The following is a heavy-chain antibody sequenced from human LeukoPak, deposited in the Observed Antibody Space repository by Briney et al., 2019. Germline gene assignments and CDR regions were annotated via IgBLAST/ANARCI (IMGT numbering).Heavy chain of an antibody. CDR1: GVSFSSETYY. D-gene: IGHD5-24*01. J-gene: IGHJ4*02. CDR3: SRVQEKAATRFDY. Sequence: SETLSLTCTVSGVSFSSETYYWAWIRQPPGGGLEWIATISSSGNTYYKPSLKSRVTISVDSSKTLLSLKLSSVTAADTAVYYCSRVQEKAATRFDYWGQGALVTVSS. V-gene: IGHV4-39*01. CDR2: ISSSGNT.